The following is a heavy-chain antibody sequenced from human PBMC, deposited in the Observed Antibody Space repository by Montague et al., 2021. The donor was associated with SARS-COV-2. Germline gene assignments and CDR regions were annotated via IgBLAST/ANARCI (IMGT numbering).Heavy chain of an antibody. CDR2: IYSGCST. Sequence: SLRLSCAASGFTVSSNYMSWVRQAPGKGLEWVSVIYSGCSTYYAXSVXGRFTISRDNSKNTLYLQMNSLRAEDTAVYYCARGGHSSSWYYYYGMDVWGQGTTVTVSS. CDR1: GFTVSSNY. CDR3: ARGGHSSSWYYYYGMDV. V-gene: IGHV3-53*01. D-gene: IGHD6-13*01. J-gene: IGHJ6*02.